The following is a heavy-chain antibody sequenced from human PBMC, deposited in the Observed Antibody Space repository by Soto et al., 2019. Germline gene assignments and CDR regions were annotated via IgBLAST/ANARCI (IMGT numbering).Heavy chain of an antibody. J-gene: IGHJ4*02. D-gene: IGHD6-19*01. CDR3: ARAGLASDYFDY. CDR1: GGSFSGYY. Sequence: PSETLSLTCAVYGGSFSGYYWSWIRQPPGKGLEWIGEINHSGSTNYNPSLKSRVTISVDTSKNQFSPKLSSVTAADTAVYYCARAGLASDYFDYWGQGTLVTVSS. CDR2: INHSGST. V-gene: IGHV4-34*01.